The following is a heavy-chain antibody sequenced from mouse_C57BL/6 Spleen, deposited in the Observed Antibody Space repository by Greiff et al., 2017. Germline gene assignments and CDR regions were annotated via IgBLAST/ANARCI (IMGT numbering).Heavy chain of an antibody. CDR2: INPGSGGT. J-gene: IGHJ4*01. Sequence: VMLVESGAELVRPGTSVKVSCKASGYAFTNYLIEWVKQRPGQGLEWIGVINPGSGGTNYNEKFKGKATLTADKSSSTAYMQLSSLTSEDSAVYFCAREGYYYGSREPMDYWGQGTSVTVSS. CDR3: AREGYYYGSREPMDY. CDR1: GYAFTNYL. V-gene: IGHV1-54*01. D-gene: IGHD1-1*01.